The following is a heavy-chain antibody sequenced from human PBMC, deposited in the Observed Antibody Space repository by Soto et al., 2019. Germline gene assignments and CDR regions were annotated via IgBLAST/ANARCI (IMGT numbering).Heavy chain of an antibody. Sequence: PGGSLRLSCAASGFIFSGSAMHWVRQASGKGLEWVGRIRSKGNNYATAYGASLKGRFTISRDDSKNTAYLQMNSLNTEDTALYYFSRQASDFWSGKPQYYMDVWGKGTTVTVSS. CDR2: IRSKGNNYAT. CDR3: SRQASDFWSGKPQYYMDV. CDR1: GFIFSGSA. V-gene: IGHV3-73*01. J-gene: IGHJ6*03. D-gene: IGHD3-3*01.